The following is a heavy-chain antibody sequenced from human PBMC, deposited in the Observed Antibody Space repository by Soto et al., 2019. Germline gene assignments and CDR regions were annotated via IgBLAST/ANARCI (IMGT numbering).Heavy chain of an antibody. J-gene: IGHJ4*02. CDR2: IWYDGSNK. CDR3: ARDRDRGRDILTGCSIDY. Sequence: QVQLVESGGGVVQPGRSLRLSCAASGFTFSSYGMHWVRQAPGKGLEWVAVIWYDGSNKYYADSVKGRFTISRDNSKNTLYLQMNSLRAEDTAVYYCARDRDRGRDILTGCSIDYWGQGTLVTVSS. CDR1: GFTFSSYG. D-gene: IGHD3-9*01. V-gene: IGHV3-33*01.